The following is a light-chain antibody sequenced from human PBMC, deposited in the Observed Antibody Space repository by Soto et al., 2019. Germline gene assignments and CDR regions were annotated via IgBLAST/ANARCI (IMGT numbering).Light chain of an antibody. CDR3: CSYAGSNTYV. CDR1: SSDVGKYNL. J-gene: IGLJ1*01. V-gene: IGLV2-23*01. Sequence: QSALTQPASVSGSPGQSSIISFTGSSSDVGKYNLVSWYQQHPGKAPKFMIYEAIKRPPGVSNRFSGSKSGNTASLTISGLQAEDEADYYCCSYAGSNTYVFGTGTKVTVL. CDR2: EAI.